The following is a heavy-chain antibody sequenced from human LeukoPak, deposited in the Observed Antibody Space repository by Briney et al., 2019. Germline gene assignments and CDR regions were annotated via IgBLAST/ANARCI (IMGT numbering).Heavy chain of an antibody. CDR1: GFTFSSHE. V-gene: IGHV3-48*03. CDR3: ARGGYCSSTICYPRNAFDM. CDR2: ISNGATTI. D-gene: IGHD2-2*01. Sequence: PGGSLRLSCAASGFTFSSHEMNWVRQAPGKGLEWISHISNGATTIYYADSVKGRFTIFRDNAKNSLYLQVNSLRAEDTAVYYCARGGYCSSTICYPRNAFDMWGQGTVVTVSS. J-gene: IGHJ3*02.